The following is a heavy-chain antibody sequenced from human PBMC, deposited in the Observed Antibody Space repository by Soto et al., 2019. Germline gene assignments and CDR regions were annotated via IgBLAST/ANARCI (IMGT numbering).Heavy chain of an antibody. D-gene: IGHD1-1*01. CDR3: ARDSDYWNDISGDYYYMDV. CDR1: GGSISSGGYY. CDR2: IYSSGST. J-gene: IGHJ6*03. Sequence: QVQLQESGPGLVKPSQTLSLTCTVSGGSISSGGYYWSWIRQHPGKGLEWIGYIYSSGSTYYNPSLQSRVTISVDTSKNQFSLKLSAVTAADTAVYYCARDSDYWNDISGDYYYMDVWGKGTTVPVSS. V-gene: IGHV4-31*03.